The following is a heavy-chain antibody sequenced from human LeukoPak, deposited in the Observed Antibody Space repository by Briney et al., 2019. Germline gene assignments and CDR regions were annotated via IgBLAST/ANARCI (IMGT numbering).Heavy chain of an antibody. J-gene: IGHJ1*01. Sequence: PSETLSLTCAVYGGSFSDYYWSWIRQPPGKGLEWIGEINHSGSTNYNPSLKSRVTISVDTSKNQFSLKLSSVTAADTAVYYCAFSSGFQQRCGQGTLVTVSS. D-gene: IGHD3-22*01. V-gene: IGHV4-34*01. CDR2: INHSGST. CDR3: AFSSGFQQR. CDR1: GGSFSDYY.